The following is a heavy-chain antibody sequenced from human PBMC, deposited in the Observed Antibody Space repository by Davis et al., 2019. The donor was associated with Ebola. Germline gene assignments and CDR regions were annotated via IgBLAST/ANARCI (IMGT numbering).Heavy chain of an antibody. Sequence: ASVKVSCKASGYTFTTYYIHWVRQAPGQGLEWMGMINPSGGGTWYAQSLQGRVTMTRDTSTSTVYMELSSLGSEDTAMYYCARTTYRDSNDYGHWGQGTPVTVSS. D-gene: IGHD3-16*01. CDR1: GYTFTTYY. J-gene: IGHJ4*02. CDR3: ARTTYRDSNDYGH. V-gene: IGHV1-46*01. CDR2: INPSGGGT.